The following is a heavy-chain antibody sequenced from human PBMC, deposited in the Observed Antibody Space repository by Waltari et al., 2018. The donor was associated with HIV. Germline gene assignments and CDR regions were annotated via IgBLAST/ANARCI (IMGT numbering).Heavy chain of an antibody. Sequence: QVQLVESGGGVVQPGRSLRLSCAASGFTLSNFAMHWVRQAPGKGREWGAVIWYDGDNKYYADSVKGRFTISRDNSKNTLYLQMNSLRVEDTAVYYCARGGYYYDISGYYHYWGQGTLVTVSS. D-gene: IGHD3-22*01. CDR1: GFTLSNFA. CDR2: IWYDGDNK. V-gene: IGHV3-33*01. J-gene: IGHJ4*02. CDR3: ARGGYYYDISGYYHY.